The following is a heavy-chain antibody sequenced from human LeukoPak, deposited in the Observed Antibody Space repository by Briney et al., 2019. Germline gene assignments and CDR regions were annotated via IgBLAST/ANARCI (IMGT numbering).Heavy chain of an antibody. CDR2: IYTSGTT. Sequence: PGGSLRLSCAVSGFTVSDNYMTWVRQAPGKGLEWVSIIYTSGTTYYSDSVKGRFTISRDNSKNTLYLQMNSLRAEDTAVYYCARSGRTSFYSYMDVWGKGTTLTVSS. CDR3: ARSGRTSFYSYMDV. J-gene: IGHJ6*03. CDR1: GFTVSDNY. V-gene: IGHV3-66*02. D-gene: IGHD1-7*01.